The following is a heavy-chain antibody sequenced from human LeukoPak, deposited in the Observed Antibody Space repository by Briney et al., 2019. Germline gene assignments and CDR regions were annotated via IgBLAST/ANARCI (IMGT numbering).Heavy chain of an antibody. D-gene: IGHD3-16*02. J-gene: IGHJ4*02. Sequence: GASVKVSCKGSGYSFTGYYIHWVRQAPGQGIEWMGWINPNSGGTNYAQKFQGRVTMTRDTSISTAYMELSRLRSDDTAVYYCARGREHVWGSYRRNHYFDYWGQGTLVTVSS. CDR1: GYSFTGYY. CDR3: ARGREHVWGSYRRNHYFDY. CDR2: INPNSGGT. V-gene: IGHV1-2*02.